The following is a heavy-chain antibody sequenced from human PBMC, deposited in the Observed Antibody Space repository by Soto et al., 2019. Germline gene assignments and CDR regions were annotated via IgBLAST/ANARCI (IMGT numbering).Heavy chain of an antibody. CDR3: AKKGYYDFWFGYYPYYYYYGMDG. D-gene: IGHD3-3*01. J-gene: IGHJ6*02. CDR1: GFTFSSYG. CDR2: ISYDGSNK. V-gene: IGHV3-30*18. Sequence: GGSLRLSCAASGFTFSSYGMHWVRQAPGKGLEWVAVISYDGSNKYYADSVKGRFTISRDNSKNTLYLQMNSLRAEDTAVYYCAKKGYYDFWFGYYPYYYYYGMDGWGQGTTVTGSS.